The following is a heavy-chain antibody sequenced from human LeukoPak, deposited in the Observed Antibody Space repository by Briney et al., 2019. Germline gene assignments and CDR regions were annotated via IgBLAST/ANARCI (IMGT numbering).Heavy chain of an antibody. CDR2: ISAYNGNT. J-gene: IGHJ4*02. D-gene: IGHD2-21*02. Sequence: ASVKVSCKASGGTFSSYAISWVRQAPGQGLEWMGWISAYNGNTNYAQKLQGRVTMTTDTSTSTAYMEVWSLRSDDTAVYYCARAVTAIPIDYWGQGTLVTVSS. CDR1: GGTFSSYA. V-gene: IGHV1-18*01. CDR3: ARAVTAIPIDY.